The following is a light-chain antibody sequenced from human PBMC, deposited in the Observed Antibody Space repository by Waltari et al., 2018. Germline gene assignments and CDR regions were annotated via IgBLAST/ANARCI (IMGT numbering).Light chain of an antibody. Sequence: SYELTQPLSVSVALGQTARISCGGNNIGNKNVHWYQQKLGQAPVLVIYRDRNRPSGIPERFSGANSGNMATLTISRAQAGDEADFYCQVWDSSTVVFGGGTKLTVL. CDR1: NIGNKN. J-gene: IGLJ2*01. CDR2: RDR. CDR3: QVWDSSTVV. V-gene: IGLV3-9*01.